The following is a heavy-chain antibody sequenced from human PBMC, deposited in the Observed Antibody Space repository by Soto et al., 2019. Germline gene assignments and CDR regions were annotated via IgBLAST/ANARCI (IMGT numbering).Heavy chain of an antibody. CDR2: IWFDGTKK. D-gene: IGHD5-12*01. J-gene: IGHJ6*02. CDR3: ARDRGYCGYGSPRYYYGMDV. V-gene: IGHV3-33*01. Sequence: QVQLVESGGGVVQPGRSLRLSCAASGFTFSSYGMHWVRQAPSKGLEWVAVIWFDGTKKYYADSVKGRFTISRDNSKNTLYLQMNGLRPEDTAVYYCARDRGYCGYGSPRYYYGMDVWGQGTTVTVSS. CDR1: GFTFSSYG.